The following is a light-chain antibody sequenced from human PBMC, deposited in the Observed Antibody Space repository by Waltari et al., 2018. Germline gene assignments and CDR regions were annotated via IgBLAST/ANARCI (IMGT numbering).Light chain of an antibody. V-gene: IGKV3-20*01. CDR1: QSVSKY. CDR3: QKYVTLPAT. CDR2: DAS. Sequence: ETTLTHALGTSSFSPAEIATLSCRASQSVSKYFAWYQQKPGQAPRLLIYDASTRATGIPDRFSASGWGTDFSLTITRLEPEDFAVYYCQKYVTLPATFGQGTKVEMK. J-gene: IGKJ1*01.